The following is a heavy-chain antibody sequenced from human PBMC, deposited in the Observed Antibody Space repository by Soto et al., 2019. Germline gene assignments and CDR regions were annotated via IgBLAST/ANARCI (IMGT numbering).Heavy chain of an antibody. V-gene: IGHV4-34*01. J-gene: IGHJ4*02. Sequence: PSETLSLTCAVCGGSFSGYYWSWIRQPPGKGLEWIGEINHSGSTNYNPSLKSRVTISVDTSKNQFSLKLSSVAAADTAVYYCARRAVVGATRDRGQGTLVTVSS. D-gene: IGHD1-26*01. CDR1: GGSFSGYY. CDR2: INHSGST. CDR3: ARRAVVGATRD.